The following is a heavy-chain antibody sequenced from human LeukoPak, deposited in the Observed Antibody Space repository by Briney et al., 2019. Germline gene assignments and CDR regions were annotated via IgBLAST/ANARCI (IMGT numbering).Heavy chain of an antibody. CDR1: GFTVSSNY. CDR2: IYSGGST. Sequence: GGSLRLSCAASGFTVSSNYMSWVRQAPGKGLEWVSVIYSGGSTYYADSVKGRFTISRDNSKNTLYLQMNSLRAKDTAVYYCARGFDSSGWYGGYWGQGTLVTVSS. CDR3: ARGFDSSGWYGGY. V-gene: IGHV3-53*01. D-gene: IGHD6-19*01. J-gene: IGHJ4*02.